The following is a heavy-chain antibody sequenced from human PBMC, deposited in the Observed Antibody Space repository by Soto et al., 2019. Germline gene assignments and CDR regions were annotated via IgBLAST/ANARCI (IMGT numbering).Heavy chain of an antibody. V-gene: IGHV4-59*08. D-gene: IGHD1-1*01. J-gene: IGHJ4*02. CDR2: IYYSGNT. CDR1: GGSISSYY. CDR3: ARRYGYSFDY. Sequence: PSETLSLTCTVSGGSISSYYWSWIRQPPGKGLEWIGYIYYSGNTNYNPSLKSRVTISVDTSKNQFSLKLSSVTAADTAVYYCARRYGYSFDYWRQGTLVTSPQ.